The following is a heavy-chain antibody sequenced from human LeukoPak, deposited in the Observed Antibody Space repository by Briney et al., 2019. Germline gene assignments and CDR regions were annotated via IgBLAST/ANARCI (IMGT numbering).Heavy chain of an antibody. CDR1: GYSFTSYW. D-gene: IGHD3-22*01. Sequence: VESLKISRKCSGYSFTSYWIGWVRQLPGQGQGWVGIMYPGDSDTRYSQSFQGQVTISADKSINTPYLPWISLNAPYAPMYYCARDQVANRYYDSSGSGSGFDYWGQGTLVTVSS. V-gene: IGHV5-51*01. J-gene: IGHJ4*02. CDR2: MYPGDSDT. CDR3: ARDQVANRYYDSSGSGSGFDY.